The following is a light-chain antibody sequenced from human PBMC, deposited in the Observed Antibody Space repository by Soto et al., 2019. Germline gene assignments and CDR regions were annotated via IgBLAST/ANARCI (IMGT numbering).Light chain of an antibody. Sequence: QSVLTQPPSVSAAPGQKVTISCSGSSSNIGSNYVSWYQQLPGTAPKLLLSDNNNRTSGIPDRFSGSKSGTSATLGITGLQTGDEADYYCGAWDSSLSAVVFGGGTKLTVL. CDR1: SSNIGSNY. CDR3: GAWDSSLSAVV. CDR2: DNN. V-gene: IGLV1-51*01. J-gene: IGLJ2*01.